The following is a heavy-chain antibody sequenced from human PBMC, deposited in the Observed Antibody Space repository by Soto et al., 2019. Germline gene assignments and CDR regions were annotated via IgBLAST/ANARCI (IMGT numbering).Heavy chain of an antibody. V-gene: IGHV1-18*01. CDR2: ISPYNGKT. Sequence: QAQLAQSGAEVKKPGASVNISCKASGYTFTNYGFIWVRQAPGHGLEWVGWISPYNGKTEYAQKFQGRVNMTRDKPTSTAYMELRSLRSDDTAVYYCARDIYGGNCCDAFDIWGQGTMVTVSS. J-gene: IGHJ3*02. CDR1: GYTFTNYG. CDR3: ARDIYGGNCCDAFDI. D-gene: IGHD2-15*01.